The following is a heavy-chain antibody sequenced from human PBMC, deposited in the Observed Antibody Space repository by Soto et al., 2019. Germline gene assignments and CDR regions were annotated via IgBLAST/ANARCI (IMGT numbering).Heavy chain of an antibody. CDR1: GYSFTSYW. V-gene: IGHV5-51*01. CDR3: ARHALIAAAGLDY. Sequence: GESLKISCKGSGYSFTSYWIGWVRQMPGKGLEWMGIIYPGDTDTRYSPSFQGQVTISADKSISTAYLQWSSLKASDTAMYYCARHALIAAAGLDYWGQGTLVTVSS. CDR2: IYPGDTDT. J-gene: IGHJ4*02. D-gene: IGHD6-13*01.